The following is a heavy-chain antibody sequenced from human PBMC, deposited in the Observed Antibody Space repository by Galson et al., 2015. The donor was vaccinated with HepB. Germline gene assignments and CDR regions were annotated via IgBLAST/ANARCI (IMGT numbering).Heavy chain of an antibody. CDR1: GGSISSSNW. Sequence: SETLSLTCAVSGGSISSSNWWSWVRQPPGKGLEWIGEIYHSGSTNYNPSLKSRVTISVDKSKNQFSLKLSSVTAADTAVYYCARGPITMVRGVSNWFDPWGQGTLVTVSS. V-gene: IGHV4-4*02. CDR2: IYHSGST. D-gene: IGHD3-10*01. CDR3: ARGPITMVRGVSNWFDP. J-gene: IGHJ5*02.